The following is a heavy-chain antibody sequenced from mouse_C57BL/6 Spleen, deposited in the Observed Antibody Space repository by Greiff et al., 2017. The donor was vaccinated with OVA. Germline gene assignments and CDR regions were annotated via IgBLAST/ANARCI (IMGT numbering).Heavy chain of an antibody. CDR2: ILPGSGST. J-gene: IGHJ3*01. CDR1: GYTFTGYW. CDR3: ARIFYYDYDATY. V-gene: IGHV1-9*01. D-gene: IGHD2-4*01. Sequence: QVQLKESGAELMKPGASVKLSCKATGYTFTGYWIEWVKQRPGHGLEWIGEILPGSGSTNYNEKFKGKATFTADTSSNTAYMQLSSLTTEDSAIYYCARIFYYDYDATYWGQGTLVTVSA.